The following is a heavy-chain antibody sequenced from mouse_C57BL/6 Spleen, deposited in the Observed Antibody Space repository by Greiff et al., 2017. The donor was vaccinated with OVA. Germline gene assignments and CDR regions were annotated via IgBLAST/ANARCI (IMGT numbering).Heavy chain of an antibody. CDR1: GFSLTSYG. V-gene: IGHV2-5*01. CDR2: IWSGGST. J-gene: IGHJ4*01. D-gene: IGHD2-3*01. CDR3: AKNDGYYGGAMDY. Sequence: QVQLQQSGPGLVQPSQSLSITCTVSGFSLTSYGVHWVRQSPGKGLEWLGVIWSGGSTDYNAAFMSRLSITKDNSKSQVFFKMNSLQADDTAIYYCAKNDGYYGGAMDYWGQGTSVTVSS.